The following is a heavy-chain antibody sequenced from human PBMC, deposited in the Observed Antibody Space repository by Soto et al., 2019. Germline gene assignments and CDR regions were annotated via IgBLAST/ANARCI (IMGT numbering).Heavy chain of an antibody. Sequence: GGSLRLSCAASGFTVSSNYMSWVRQAPGKGLEWVSVIYSGGSTYYADSVKGRFTISRDNSKNTLYLQMNSLRAEDTAVYYCARDSSGRHPGGQQLVRGGLGPHEVIRPPDHYYYYMDVWGKGTTVTVSS. CDR1: GFTVSSNY. CDR2: IYSGGST. CDR3: ARDSSGRHPGGQQLVRGGLGPHEVIRPPDHYYYYMDV. J-gene: IGHJ6*03. V-gene: IGHV3-66*01. D-gene: IGHD6-13*01.